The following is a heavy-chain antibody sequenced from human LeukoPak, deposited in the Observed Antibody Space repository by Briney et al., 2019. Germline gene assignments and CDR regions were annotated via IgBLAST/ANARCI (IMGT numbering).Heavy chain of an antibody. CDR2: IYTSGST. CDR1: GGSISSYY. CDR3: ARGFYDFWSGYVNWFDP. D-gene: IGHD3-3*01. Sequence: SETLSHTCTVSGGSISSYYWSWIRQPPGKGLEWIGYIYTSGSTNYNPSLKSRVTISVDTSKNQFSLKLSSVTAADTAVYYCARGFYDFWSGYVNWFDPWGQGTLVTVSS. J-gene: IGHJ5*02. V-gene: IGHV4-4*09.